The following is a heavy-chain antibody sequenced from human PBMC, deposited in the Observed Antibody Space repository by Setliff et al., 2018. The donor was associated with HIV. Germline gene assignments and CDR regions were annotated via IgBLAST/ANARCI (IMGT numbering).Heavy chain of an antibody. CDR3: AKVATWTGTTYYFES. D-gene: IGHD1-1*01. V-gene: IGHV3-23*01. J-gene: IGHJ4*02. CDR2: ISGSGGST. Sequence: GGSLRLSCAASGSTFSSYALGWVRQAPGKGLEWFSVISGSGGSTYYADSVKGRFIISRDNAKNSLYLQMNSLRAEDTAVYYCAKVATWTGTTYYFESWGQGTLVTVSS. CDR1: GSTFSSYA.